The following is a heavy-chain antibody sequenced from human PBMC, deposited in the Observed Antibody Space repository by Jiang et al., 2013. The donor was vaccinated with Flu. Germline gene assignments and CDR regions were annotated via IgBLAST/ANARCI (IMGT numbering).Heavy chain of an antibody. CDR1: GNTFSSDY. Sequence: GAEVKKPGASVKVSCKASGNTFSSDYLHWVRQAPGQGLDWMGMINPSTSRTTYAQKFQGRVTMTRDTSTSTVDMELSSLRSEDTAVYYCARERTYYDFLTGSRDAFDIWGQGTMVTVSS. CDR3: ARERTYYDFLTGSRDAFDI. J-gene: IGHJ3*02. D-gene: IGHD3-9*01. V-gene: IGHV1-46*01. CDR2: INPSTSRT.